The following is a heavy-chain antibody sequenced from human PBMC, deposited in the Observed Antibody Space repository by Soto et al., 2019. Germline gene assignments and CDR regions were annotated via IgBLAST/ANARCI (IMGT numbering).Heavy chain of an antibody. CDR1: GGSISSGGYY. V-gene: IGHV4-31*03. Sequence: SETLSLTCTVSGGSISSGGYYWSWIRQHPGKGLEWIGYIYYSGSTYYNPSLKSRVTISVDTSKNQFSLKLSSVTAADTAVYYCARALAMAYNWFDPWGQGTLVTVSS. J-gene: IGHJ5*02. CDR3: ARALAMAYNWFDP. D-gene: IGHD5-18*01. CDR2: IYYSGST.